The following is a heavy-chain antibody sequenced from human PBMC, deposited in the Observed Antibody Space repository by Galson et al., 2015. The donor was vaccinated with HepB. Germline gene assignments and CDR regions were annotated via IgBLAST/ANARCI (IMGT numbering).Heavy chain of an antibody. J-gene: IGHJ6*02. CDR1: GFTFSSYG. CDR3: AKGHIVVVTAIPSVRNGMDV. CDR2: IRYDGSNK. D-gene: IGHD2-21*02. V-gene: IGHV3-30*02. Sequence: SLRLSCAASGFTFSSYGMHWVRQAPGKGLEWVAFIRYDGSNKYYADSVKGRFTISRDNSKNTLYLQMNSLRAEDTAVYYCAKGHIVVVTAIPSVRNGMDVWGQGTTVTVSS.